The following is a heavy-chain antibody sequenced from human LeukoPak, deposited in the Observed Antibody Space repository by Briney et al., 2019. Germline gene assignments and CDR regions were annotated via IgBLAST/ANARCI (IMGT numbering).Heavy chain of an antibody. CDR2: ISGSGGST. CDR1: GFTFSSYA. J-gene: IGHJ4*02. V-gene: IGHV3-23*01. D-gene: IGHD3-22*01. Sequence: GGSLRLSCAASGFTFSSYAMSWVRQAPGKGLEWVSAISGSGGSTYYADSVKGRFTISRDNSKNTLYLQMNSLRAEDTAVYCCAKNLDSSGYYLFDYWGQGTLVTVSS. CDR3: AKNLDSSGYYLFDY.